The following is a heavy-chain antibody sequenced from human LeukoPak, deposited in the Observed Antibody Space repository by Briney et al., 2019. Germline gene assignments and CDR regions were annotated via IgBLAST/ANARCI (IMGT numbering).Heavy chain of an antibody. CDR1: GYTLTELS. Sequence: ASVKVSCKVSGYTLTELSMHWVRQPPGKGLEWMGGFHPEDGETIYAQKFQGRVTITADESTSTAYMELSSLRSEDTAVYYCARDSGSYYYGSGSQYYFDYWGQGTLVIVSS. D-gene: IGHD3-10*01. CDR2: FHPEDGET. J-gene: IGHJ4*02. V-gene: IGHV1-24*01. CDR3: ARDSGSYYYGSGSQYYFDY.